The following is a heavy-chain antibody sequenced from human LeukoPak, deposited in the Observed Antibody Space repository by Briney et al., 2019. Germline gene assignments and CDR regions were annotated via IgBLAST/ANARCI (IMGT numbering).Heavy chain of an antibody. D-gene: IGHD1-26*01. Sequence: QSGGSLRLSCTASGFTFGDYAMSWFRQAPGKGLEWVGFIRSKAYGGTTEYAASVRGRFTISRDDSKSIAYLQMNSLTTEDTAVYYCTRAPDSGSYRIDYWGQGTLVTVSS. CDR2: IRSKAYGGTT. CDR3: TRAPDSGSYRIDY. J-gene: IGHJ4*02. CDR1: GFTFGDYA. V-gene: IGHV3-49*03.